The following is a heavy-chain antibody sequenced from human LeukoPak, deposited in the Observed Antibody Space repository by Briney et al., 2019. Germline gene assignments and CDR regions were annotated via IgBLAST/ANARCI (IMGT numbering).Heavy chain of an antibody. V-gene: IGHV4-30-2*01. D-gene: IGHD6-19*01. J-gene: IGHJ3*02. CDR3: ATLGALPNDSSGVSDAFDI. CDR1: GGSISSGGYS. Sequence: SQTLSLTCAVSGGSISSGGYSWSWIRQPPGKGLEWIGYIYHRGSTYYNPSLKSRVTISVDRSKNQFSLKLSPVTAADTAVYYCATLGALPNDSSGVSDAFDIWGQGTMVTVSS. CDR2: IYHRGST.